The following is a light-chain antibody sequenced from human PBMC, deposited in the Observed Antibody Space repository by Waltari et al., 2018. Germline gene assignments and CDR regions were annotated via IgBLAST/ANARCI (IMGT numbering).Light chain of an antibody. Sequence: SYELTQPPSVSVSPGQTASITCSGDNLGNRYTSWYRQKPGQSPMVVIFENTKRPSGVPERCSGSNSGNTATLTISGTQPLDEADYYCQAWDANTASFGPGTKVTVL. V-gene: IGLV3-1*01. CDR1: NLGNRY. J-gene: IGLJ1*01. CDR3: QAWDANTAS. CDR2: ENT.